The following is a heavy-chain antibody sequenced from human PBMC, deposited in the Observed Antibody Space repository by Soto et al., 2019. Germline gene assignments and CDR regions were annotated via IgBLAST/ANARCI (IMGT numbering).Heavy chain of an antibody. J-gene: IGHJ4*02. CDR2: ISACSGNT. CDR1: GFTFTSSA. V-gene: IGHV1-18*01. D-gene: IGHD5-18*01. CDR3: ARDSGGYSYGLYYFDY. Sequence: ASVKVSCKASGFTFTSSAVQWVRQARGQRLEWMGWISACSGNTNYAQKLQGRVTMTTDTSTSTAYMELRSLRSDDTAVYYCARDSGGYSYGLYYFDYWGQGTLVTVSS.